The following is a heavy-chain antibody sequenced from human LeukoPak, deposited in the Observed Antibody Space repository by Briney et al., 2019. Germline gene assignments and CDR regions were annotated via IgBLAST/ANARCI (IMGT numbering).Heavy chain of an antibody. V-gene: IGHV4-59*12. D-gene: IGHD1-7*01. J-gene: IGHJ4*01. CDR1: GGSIGTFF. CDR2: VASSGAT. CDR3: ARDSGTALNHLGWCDV. Sequence: SETLSLTCSVSGGSIGTFFWSWIRQSPGKGPEWLGYVASSGATKTNPSLKSRVTISLDTTKNQFSLKLTSVTAADTAVYYCARDSGTALNHLGWCDVWGQGTLVTVSS.